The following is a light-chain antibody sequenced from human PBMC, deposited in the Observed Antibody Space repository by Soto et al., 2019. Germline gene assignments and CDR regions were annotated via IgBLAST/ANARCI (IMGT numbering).Light chain of an antibody. CDR3: MQALQSLT. CDR2: FGS. Sequence: EIVMTQSPLTLPVTPGEPASISCRSSQSLLYNNTYNYLDWYVQKPGQSPQLLIYFGSNRAPGVPDRFSGSGSGTDFTLKINIVEAEDVGTYYCMQALQSLTFGQGTRLEIK. CDR1: QSLLYNNTYNY. J-gene: IGKJ5*01. V-gene: IGKV2-28*01.